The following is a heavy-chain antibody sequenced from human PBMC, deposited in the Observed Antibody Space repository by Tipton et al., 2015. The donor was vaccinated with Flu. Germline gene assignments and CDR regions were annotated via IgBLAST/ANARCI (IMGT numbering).Heavy chain of an antibody. CDR3: ARERGDDYGGSDY. CDR1: GFTFSSYE. Sequence: SLRLSCAASGFTFSSYEMNWVRQAPGKGLEWVSYISSSGSTIYYADSVKGRFTISRDNAKNSLYLQMNSLRAEDTAVYYCARERGDDYGGSDYWGQGTLVTVSS. CDR2: ISSSGSTI. V-gene: IGHV3-48*03. J-gene: IGHJ4*02. D-gene: IGHD4-23*01.